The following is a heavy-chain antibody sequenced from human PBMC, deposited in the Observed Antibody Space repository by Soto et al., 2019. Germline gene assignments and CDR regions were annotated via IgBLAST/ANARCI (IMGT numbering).Heavy chain of an antibody. Sequence: QVQLQESGPGLVKPSQTLSLTCTVSGGSISSGGYYWSWIRQHPGKGLEWIGYIYYSGSTYYNPPLRRRVTISVASSKNVFPLKLCSVAAADTAVYYWAGALVVVAATCSGMDVWGQGTTVTVSS. V-gene: IGHV4-31*03. D-gene: IGHD2-15*01. CDR2: IYYSGST. J-gene: IGHJ6*02. CDR1: GGSISSGGYY. CDR3: AGALVVVAATCSGMDV.